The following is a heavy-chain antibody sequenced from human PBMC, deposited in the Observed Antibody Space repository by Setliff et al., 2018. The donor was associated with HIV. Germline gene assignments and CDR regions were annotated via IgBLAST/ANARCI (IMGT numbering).Heavy chain of an antibody. Sequence: GGSLRLSCATSGFIFSSYEMNWVRQTPGKGLEWVSYIGGSGSARYYADSVKGRFTIFRDNAKNSVYLQMNSLRAEDTAIYYCARHPWERLWYFDSWGQGTLVTVSS. J-gene: IGHJ4*02. CDR3: ARHPWERLWYFDS. CDR2: IGGSGSAR. CDR1: GFIFSSYE. D-gene: IGHD1-1*01. V-gene: IGHV3-48*03.